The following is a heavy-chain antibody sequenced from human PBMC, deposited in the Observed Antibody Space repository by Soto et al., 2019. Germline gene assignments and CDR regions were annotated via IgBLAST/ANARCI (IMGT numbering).Heavy chain of an antibody. CDR3: AKEARDILTGYHNWFDP. V-gene: IGHV3-15*01. Sequence: GGSLRLSFAASGFTFSIYSMTWVRQAPGKGLEWVGRIKKRADGGTADHATPVKGRFTISRDNSKNTLYLQMNSLRAEETAVYYCAKEARDILTGYHNWFDPWGQGTLVTVSS. CDR1: GFTFSIYS. CDR2: IKKRADGGTA. J-gene: IGHJ5*02. D-gene: IGHD3-9*01.